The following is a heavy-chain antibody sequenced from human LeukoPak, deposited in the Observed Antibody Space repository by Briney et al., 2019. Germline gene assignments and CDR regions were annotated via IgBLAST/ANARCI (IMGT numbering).Heavy chain of an antibody. CDR1: GYTFTSYD. D-gene: IGHD3-3*01. V-gene: IGHV1-8*03. Sequence: ASVKVSCKASGYTFTSYDINWVRQATGQGLEWMGWMSPNSGDTGYAQKFQGRVTITRNTSISTAYMELSSLRSGDTAVYYCARSDSSITIFGVVIVNSIDYWGQGTLVTVSS. J-gene: IGHJ4*02. CDR2: MSPNSGDT. CDR3: ARSDSSITIFGVVIVNSIDY.